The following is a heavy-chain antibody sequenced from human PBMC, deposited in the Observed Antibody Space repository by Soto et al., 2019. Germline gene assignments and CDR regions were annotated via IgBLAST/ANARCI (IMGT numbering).Heavy chain of an antibody. J-gene: IGHJ6*03. CDR2: ISGSGGST. Sequence: GSLRLSCAASGFTFSSYAMSWVRQAPGKGLEWVSAISGSGGSTYYADSVKGRFTISRDNSKNTLYLQMNSLRAEDTAVYYCAKVRLTGGSGSYYNPTANYYMDVWGKGTTVTVSS. CDR1: GFTFSSYA. D-gene: IGHD3-10*01. CDR3: AKVRLTGGSGSYYNPTANYYMDV. V-gene: IGHV3-23*01.